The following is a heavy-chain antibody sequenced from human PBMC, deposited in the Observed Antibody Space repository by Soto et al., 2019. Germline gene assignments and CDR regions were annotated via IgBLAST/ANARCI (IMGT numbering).Heavy chain of an antibody. CDR3: ARAYLGRLPRRADYYYAMDV. CDR1: GFSFRDYD. J-gene: IGHJ6*02. Sequence: EVQLVESGGGSVQPGESLRLSCAASGFSFRDYDMHWVRQRTGKGLEWVSGLGAADDPYYIASVTGRFSVSRDNAKTPLSLQMNNLSVDDTAVYFCARAYLGRLPRRADYYYAMDVWGRGTTVTVSS. D-gene: IGHD1-26*01. V-gene: IGHV3-13*05. CDR2: LGAADDP.